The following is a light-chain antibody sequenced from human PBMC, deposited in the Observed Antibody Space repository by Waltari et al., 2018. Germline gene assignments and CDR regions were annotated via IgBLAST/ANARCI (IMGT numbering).Light chain of an antibody. V-gene: IGKV1-39*01. J-gene: IGKJ5*01. Sequence: DILLTQSPSSLSASVGDRVTITCRAGQSIGTSLNWYQQKPGNAPNLLIYAASSLQSGVPSRFSGSGSGIEFTLTISRLQPEDFATYYCQQSYSSLPITFGQGTRLEIK. CDR2: AAS. CDR3: QQSYSSLPIT. CDR1: QSIGTS.